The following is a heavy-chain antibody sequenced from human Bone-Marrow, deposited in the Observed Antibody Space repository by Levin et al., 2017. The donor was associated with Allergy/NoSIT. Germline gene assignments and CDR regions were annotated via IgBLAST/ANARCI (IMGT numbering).Heavy chain of an antibody. J-gene: IGHJ4*02. CDR3: VRAPGPTLVAAPAGFDF. Sequence: ETLSLTCAASGFTFSTYWMHWVRQAPGKGLVWVSRINNDGSDTIYADSVKGRFTISRDNAKNTLYLQMNSLRGEDTAVYYCVRAPGPTLVAAPAGFDFWGQGTLVTVSS. V-gene: IGHV3-74*01. CDR2: INNDGSDT. CDR1: GFTFSTYW. D-gene: IGHD2-15*01.